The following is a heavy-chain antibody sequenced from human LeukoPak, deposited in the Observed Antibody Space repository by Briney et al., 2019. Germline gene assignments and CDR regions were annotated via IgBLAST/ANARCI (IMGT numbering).Heavy chain of an antibody. CDR3: ASFYGSGSYYPYYFDY. D-gene: IGHD3-10*01. V-gene: IGHV3-74*01. CDR2: INPDGSHT. J-gene: IGHJ4*02. CDR1: GFAFSDAW. Sequence: PGGSLRLSCAASGFAFSDAWMSWVRQASGKGLVWVSRINPDGSHTDYADSVKGRFTISRDNAKNSLYLQMNSLRAGDTAVYYCASFYGSGSYYPYYFDYWGQGTLVTVSS.